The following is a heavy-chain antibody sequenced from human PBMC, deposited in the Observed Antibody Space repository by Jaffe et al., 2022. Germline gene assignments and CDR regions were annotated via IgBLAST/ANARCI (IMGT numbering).Heavy chain of an antibody. Sequence: EVQLVESGGGLVQPGGSLRLCCAASGFTFSNYRMHWVRQVPGKGLVWVSRTSEDGSRTVYADSVNGRFTISRDNAKNTLCLQMNSLRAEDTAVYFCARGSGETYSRPFDMWGQGTMVSVSS. CDR1: GFTFSNYR. D-gene: IGHD2-15*01. V-gene: IGHV3-74*01. CDR3: ARGSGETYSRPFDM. J-gene: IGHJ3*02. CDR2: TSEDGSRT.